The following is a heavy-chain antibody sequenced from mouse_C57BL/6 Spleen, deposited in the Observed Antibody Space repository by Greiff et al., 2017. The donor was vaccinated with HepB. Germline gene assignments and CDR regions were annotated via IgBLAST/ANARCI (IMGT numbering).Heavy chain of an antibody. D-gene: IGHD1-1*01. Sequence: EVQGVESGGGLVKPGGSLKLSCAASGFTFSSYTMSWVRQTPEKRLEWVATISGGGGNTYYPDSVKGRFTISRDNAKNTLYLQMSSLRSEDTALYYCARHRGYGSRYFDVWGTGTTVTVSS. CDR3: ARHRGYGSRYFDV. CDR1: GFTFSSYT. CDR2: ISGGGGNT. V-gene: IGHV5-9*01. J-gene: IGHJ1*03.